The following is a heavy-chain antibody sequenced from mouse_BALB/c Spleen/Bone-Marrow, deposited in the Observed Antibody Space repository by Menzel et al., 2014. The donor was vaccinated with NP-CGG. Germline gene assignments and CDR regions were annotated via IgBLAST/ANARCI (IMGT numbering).Heavy chain of an antibody. CDR1: DYTFTSYW. CDR2: INPSTGYT. CDR3: ARSGFDY. J-gene: IGHJ2*01. Sequence: VQLQQSGAELAKPGASVKTSCKASDYTFTSYWMHWVKQRPGQGLEWIGYINPSTGYTAYNQKFKDKATLTADKSSSTDYMQLSSLTSEDSAVYYCARSGFDYWGQGTTFTVSS. D-gene: IGHD4-1*01. V-gene: IGHV1-7*01.